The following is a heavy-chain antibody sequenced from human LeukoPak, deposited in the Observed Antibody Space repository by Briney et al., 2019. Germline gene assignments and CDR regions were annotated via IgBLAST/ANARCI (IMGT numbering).Heavy chain of an antibody. V-gene: IGHV3-7*01. CDR3: ATFVGTVSGSYTVPGGLLV. CDR2: INPDGSES. J-gene: IGHJ6*04. CDR1: EFEPTYFW. Sequence: PGGSLRLSCVALEFEPTYFWMTWVRRAPGKGQEWVANINPDGSESFYLDSVRGRFTISRDNAKKSLYLQMNSLRAEDTAVYYCATFVGTVSGSYTVPGGLLVWGKGTTVSVSS. D-gene: IGHD3-16*02.